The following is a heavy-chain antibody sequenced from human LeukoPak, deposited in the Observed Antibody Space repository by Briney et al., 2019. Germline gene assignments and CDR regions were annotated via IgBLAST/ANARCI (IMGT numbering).Heavy chain of an antibody. J-gene: IGHJ4*02. D-gene: IGHD2-2*01. V-gene: IGHV3-48*03. CDR3: AIDIVVVPAATDDY. CDR1: GFTFSSYE. Sequence: PGGSLRLSCAASGFTFSSYEMNWVRQAPEKGQEWVSYISSSGSTIYYADSVKGRFTISRDNAKNSLYLQMNSLRAEDTAVYYCAIDIVVVPAATDDYWGQGTLVTVSS. CDR2: ISSSGSTI.